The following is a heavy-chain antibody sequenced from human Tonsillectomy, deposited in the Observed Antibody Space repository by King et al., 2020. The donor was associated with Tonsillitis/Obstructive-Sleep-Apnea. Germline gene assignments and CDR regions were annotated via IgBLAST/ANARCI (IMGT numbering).Heavy chain of an antibody. D-gene: IGHD3-10*01. CDR2: ISVYNGNT. V-gene: IGHV1-18*01. Sequence: VQLVESGAEVKKPGASVKVSCKASGYTFTSYDISWVRQAPGQGLEWVGWISVYNGNTNYAQNLQGRVTMTRDTSTSTAYMELRSLRSDDTAVYYCARGGSGSFYHSYYFDFWGQGTLVTVSS. J-gene: IGHJ4*02. CDR1: GYTFTSYD. CDR3: ARGGSGSFYHSYYFDF.